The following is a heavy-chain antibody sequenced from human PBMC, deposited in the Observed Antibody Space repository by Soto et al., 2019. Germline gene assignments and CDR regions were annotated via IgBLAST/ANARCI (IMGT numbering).Heavy chain of an antibody. CDR3: ARRHDHGGNEVWYYYGMDV. D-gene: IGHD4-17*01. CDR2: IDPSDSYT. CDR1: GYGFTNYC. Sequence: GEAVKISCKGSGYGFTNYCISWVLQMPWKGLEWMGRIDPSDSYTNYSPSFQGHVPISADKSISTAYLQWSSLKASDTAMYYCARRHDHGGNEVWYYYGMDVWGRGTTVTVSS. V-gene: IGHV5-10-1*01. J-gene: IGHJ6*02.